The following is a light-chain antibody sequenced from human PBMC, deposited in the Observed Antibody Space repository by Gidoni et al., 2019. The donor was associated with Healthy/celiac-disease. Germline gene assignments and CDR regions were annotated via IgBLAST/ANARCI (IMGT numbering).Light chain of an antibody. Sequence: DIQMTQSPSSLSASVGDRVTITCQASQDIRNYLNWYQQKPGKAPKLLIYDASNLETGVPSRFTGSGSGTDFTFTITSRRPEDIATYYCQQYGDLPLTFGGGTKVEIK. V-gene: IGKV1-33*01. J-gene: IGKJ4*01. CDR2: DAS. CDR3: QQYGDLPLT. CDR1: QDIRNY.